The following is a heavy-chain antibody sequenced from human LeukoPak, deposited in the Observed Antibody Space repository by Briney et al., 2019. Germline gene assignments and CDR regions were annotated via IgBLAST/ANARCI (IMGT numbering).Heavy chain of an antibody. V-gene: IGHV3-7*01. J-gene: IGHJ4*02. D-gene: IGHD2-21*02. CDR3: TTDRDNSDWQKRFDS. CDR2: INQDASEI. CDR1: GFTFSTYW. Sequence: GGSLRLSCAASGFTFSTYWMNWYRQAPGKGLEWVGNINQDASEINYVASVRGRFTISRDNAKNSLHLQMNSLRAEDTAVYYCTTDRDNSDWQKRFDSWGQGTLVTVSS.